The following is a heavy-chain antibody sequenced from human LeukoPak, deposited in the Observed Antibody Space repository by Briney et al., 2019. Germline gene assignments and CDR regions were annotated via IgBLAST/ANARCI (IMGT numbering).Heavy chain of an antibody. Sequence: RASVKVSCKASGYTFTSYGISWVRQAPGQGLEWMGWISAYNGNTNYAQKLQGRVTMTTDTSTSTAYMELRSLRSDDTAVYYCARDRVAHVVVTPSFDYWGQGTLVTVSS. V-gene: IGHV1-18*01. CDR1: GYTFTSYG. CDR3: ARDRVAHVVVTPSFDY. J-gene: IGHJ4*02. D-gene: IGHD2-21*02. CDR2: ISAYNGNT.